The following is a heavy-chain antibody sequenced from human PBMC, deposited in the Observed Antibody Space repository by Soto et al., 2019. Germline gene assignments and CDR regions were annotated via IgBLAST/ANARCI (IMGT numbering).Heavy chain of an antibody. Sequence: PGESLKIYCKGSGYKLTTYWIGWVRQMPGKGLEWIAIIYPDDSDSRYSPSFQGQVTISADKSISTAYLQWSSLKASDTAIYYCVATYGDYLDYWGQGTLVTVSS. V-gene: IGHV5-51*01. CDR3: VATYGDYLDY. J-gene: IGHJ4*02. D-gene: IGHD4-17*01. CDR2: IYPDDSDS. CDR1: GYKLTTYW.